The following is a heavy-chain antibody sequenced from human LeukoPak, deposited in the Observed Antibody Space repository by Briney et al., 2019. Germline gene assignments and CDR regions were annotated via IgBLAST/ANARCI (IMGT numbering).Heavy chain of an antibody. D-gene: IGHD4-17*01. Sequence: ASVKVSCKASGYTFTSYSMHWVRQAPGQGLEWMGIINPSGGSTSYAQKFQGRVTMTRDTSTSTVYMELSSLRSEDTAVYYCAREHPEIRATVYDAFDIWGQGTMVTVSP. J-gene: IGHJ3*02. CDR1: GYTFTSYS. V-gene: IGHV1-46*01. CDR3: AREHPEIRATVYDAFDI. CDR2: INPSGGST.